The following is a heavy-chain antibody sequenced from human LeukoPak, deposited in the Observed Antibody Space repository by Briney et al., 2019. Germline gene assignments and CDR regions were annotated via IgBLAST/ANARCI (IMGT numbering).Heavy chain of an antibody. Sequence: ASVKVSCKASGYTFTSYGISWVRQAPGQGLEWMGWISAYNGNTNYARKLQGRVTMTTDTSTSTAYMELRSLRSDDTAVYYCARTSVTIFGVSYNRRFDPWGQGTLVTVSS. CDR3: ARTSVTIFGVSYNRRFDP. CDR1: GYTFTSYG. D-gene: IGHD3-3*01. V-gene: IGHV1-18*01. J-gene: IGHJ5*02. CDR2: ISAYNGNT.